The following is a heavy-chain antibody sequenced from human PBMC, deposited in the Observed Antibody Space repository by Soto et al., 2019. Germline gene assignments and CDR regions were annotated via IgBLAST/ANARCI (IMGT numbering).Heavy chain of an antibody. CDR3: ARATRLTVAGMTFHY. V-gene: IGHV4-34*01. J-gene: IGHJ4*02. Sequence: SETLSLTCAVYGGSFSGYYWSWIRQPPGKGLEWIGEINHSGSTNYNPSLKSRVTISVDTSKNQFSLKLSSVTAADTAVYYCARATRLTVAGMTFHYWGQGTLVTVSS. CDR2: INHSGST. CDR1: GGSFSGYY. D-gene: IGHD6-19*01.